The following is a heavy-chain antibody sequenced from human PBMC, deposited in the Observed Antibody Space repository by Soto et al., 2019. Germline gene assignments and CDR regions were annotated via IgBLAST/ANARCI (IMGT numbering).Heavy chain of an antibody. D-gene: IGHD3-9*01. CDR3: ARDRALVLTGYHEDYYYYGMDV. Sequence: QVQLVESGGGVVQPGRSLRLSCAASGFTFSSYGMNWVRQAPGKGLEWVAVIWYDGSNKYYADSVKGRFTISRDNSKNTLYLQINSLRAEDTAVYYCARDRALVLTGYHEDYYYYGMDVWGQGTTVTVSS. CDR2: IWYDGSNK. CDR1: GFTFSSYG. J-gene: IGHJ6*02. V-gene: IGHV3-33*01.